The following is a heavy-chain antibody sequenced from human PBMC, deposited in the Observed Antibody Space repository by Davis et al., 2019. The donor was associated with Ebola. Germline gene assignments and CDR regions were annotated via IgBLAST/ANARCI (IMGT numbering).Heavy chain of an antibody. V-gene: IGHV3-74*01. D-gene: IGHD6-19*01. CDR1: GFSFSSFW. CDR2: INEDGTTT. Sequence: HTAGSLRLSCEVSGFSFSSFWMHWVRQVPGKGLVWVARINEDGTTTTYADSVEGRFTISRDNAKNTLFLQMNSLRVEDTAVYYCITDLSGKSDYWGQGTLVTVSS. CDR3: ITDLSGKSDY. J-gene: IGHJ4*02.